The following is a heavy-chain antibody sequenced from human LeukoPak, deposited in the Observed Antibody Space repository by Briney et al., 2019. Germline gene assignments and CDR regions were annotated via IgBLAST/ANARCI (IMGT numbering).Heavy chain of an antibody. CDR1: GFTFSSYG. CDR3: ARGGPLNWFDP. CDR2: IWYDGSNE. Sequence: GGSLRLSCAASGFTFSSYGMHWVRQAPGKGLEWVAVIWYDGSNEYYADSVKGRFTISRDNSKNTLYLQMNSLRAEDTAVYYCARGGPLNWFDPWGQGTLVTVSS. V-gene: IGHV3-33*01. J-gene: IGHJ5*02.